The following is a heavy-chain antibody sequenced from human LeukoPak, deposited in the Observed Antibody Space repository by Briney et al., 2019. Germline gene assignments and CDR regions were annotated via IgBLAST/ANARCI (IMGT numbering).Heavy chain of an antibody. CDR2: ISYTGST. Sequence: SETLSLTCTVSGGSMSCSNSIYSWGCIRQPPGKGLEWIGSISYTGSTYYNPSLKSRVAISVDTSKNQFALKLSSVTAADTAVYYFARLRIYNWIDPLGQGAPVTVSS. CDR1: GGSMSCSNSIYS. CDR3: ARLRIYNWIDP. D-gene: IGHD2-15*01. V-gene: IGHV4-39*01. J-gene: IGHJ5*02.